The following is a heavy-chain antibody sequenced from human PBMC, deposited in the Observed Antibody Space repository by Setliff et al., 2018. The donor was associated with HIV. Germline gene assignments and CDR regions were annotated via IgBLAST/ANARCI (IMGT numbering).Heavy chain of an antibody. CDR1: GASFSGYY. J-gene: IGHJ4*02. Sequence: SETLSLTCAVYGASFSGYYWTWIRQSPGKGLEWIGEINHSGSTNYNPSLKSRVTISVDKSKNQFSLKLSSVTAADTAVYYCAGRADSGYDLGYWGQGTLVTVSS. V-gene: IGHV4-34*01. D-gene: IGHD5-12*01. CDR2: INHSGST. CDR3: AGRADSGYDLGY.